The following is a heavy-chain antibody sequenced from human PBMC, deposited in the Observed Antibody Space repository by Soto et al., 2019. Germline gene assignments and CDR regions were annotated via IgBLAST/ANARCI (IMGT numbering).Heavy chain of an antibody. Sequence: EVQLLESGGGLVQPGGSLSLSCVASEFTFSNYAMTWVRQAPGKGLEWVSSISGSGSITYYAESVKGRFAISRDNSKNALFLQMTSLRAEETGIYYCAKAEKISAVAGYLDNWGQGTLVTVSS. CDR1: EFTFSNYA. J-gene: IGHJ4*02. CDR2: ISGSGSIT. V-gene: IGHV3-23*01. CDR3: AKAEKISAVAGYLDN. D-gene: IGHD6-19*01.